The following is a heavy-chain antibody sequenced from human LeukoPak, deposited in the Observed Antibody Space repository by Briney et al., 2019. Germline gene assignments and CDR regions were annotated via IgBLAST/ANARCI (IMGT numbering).Heavy chain of an antibody. CDR3: ATGPTVTRLDY. CDR1: GYTFTSYY. D-gene: IGHD4-17*01. CDR2: INPSAGST. J-gene: IGHJ4*02. Sequence: ASVKVSCKASGYTFTSYYMHWVRQAPGQGLEWMGIINPSAGSTSYAQTFQGRVTMTGDTSTSTVYLELSSLTSEDTAVYYCATGPTVTRLDYWGQGTLVTVSS. V-gene: IGHV1-46*01.